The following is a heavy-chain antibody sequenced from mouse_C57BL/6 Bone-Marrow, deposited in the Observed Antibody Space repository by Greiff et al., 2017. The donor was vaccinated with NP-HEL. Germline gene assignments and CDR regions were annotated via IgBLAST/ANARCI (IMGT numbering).Heavy chain of an antibody. CDR3: ARGGLLFDY. CDR1: GYTFTSYW. Sequence: QVQLQQPGAELVKPGASVKMSCKASGYTFTSYWITWVKQRPGQGLEWIGDIYPGSGSTNYNEKFKSKATLTVDKSSSTAYMQLSSLTSEDSAVYYCARGGLLFDYWGQGTTLTVSS. J-gene: IGHJ2*01. D-gene: IGHD3-1*01. V-gene: IGHV1-55*01. CDR2: IYPGSGST.